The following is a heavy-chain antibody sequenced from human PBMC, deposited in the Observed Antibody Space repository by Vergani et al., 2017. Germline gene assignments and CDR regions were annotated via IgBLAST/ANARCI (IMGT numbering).Heavy chain of an antibody. CDR2: INHSGGT. CDR3: AREGVDRRSYTSTRYKGWFDP. Sequence: QVQLRQWGAGLVKPSETLSLTCGIYGDSLRGHYWSWIRQSPGKGLEWIGQINHSGGTNYNPSLKSRVTMSVDTSKNQFSLKLSSVTAADTAVYYCAREGVDRRSYTSTRYKGWFDPWGQGTLVTVSS. D-gene: IGHD6-13*01. V-gene: IGHV4-34*02. CDR1: GDSLRGHY. J-gene: IGHJ5*02.